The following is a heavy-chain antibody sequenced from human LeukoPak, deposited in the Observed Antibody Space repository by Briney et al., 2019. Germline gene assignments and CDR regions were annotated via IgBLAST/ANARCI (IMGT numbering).Heavy chain of an antibody. CDR2: IYYSGST. CDR3: ASEGSEGDFQH. V-gene: IGHV4-30-4*01. J-gene: IGHJ1*01. CDR1: GGSISSGDYY. D-gene: IGHD6-25*01. Sequence: SETLSLTCTVSGGSISSGDYYWSWIRQPPGKGLEWIGFIYYSGSTYYNPSLKSRVTISVDTSKNQFSLKLSSVTAADTAVYYCASEGSEGDFQHWGQGTLVTVSS.